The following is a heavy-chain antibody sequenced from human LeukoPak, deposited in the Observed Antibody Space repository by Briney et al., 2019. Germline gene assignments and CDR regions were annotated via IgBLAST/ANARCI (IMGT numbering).Heavy chain of an antibody. D-gene: IGHD6-6*01. CDR2: IYTSGST. Sequence: SETLSLTCTVSGGSISRYYWSWIRQPAGKGLEWIGRIYTSGSTNYNPSLKSQVTMSVDTSKNQFPLKLSSVTAADTAVYYCARSSIAEPGYYYYMDVWGKGTTVTVSS. CDR3: ARSSIAEPGYYYYMDV. J-gene: IGHJ6*03. CDR1: GGSISRYY. V-gene: IGHV4-4*07.